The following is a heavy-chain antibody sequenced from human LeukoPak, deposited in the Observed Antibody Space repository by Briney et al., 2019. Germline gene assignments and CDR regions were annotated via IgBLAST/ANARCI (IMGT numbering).Heavy chain of an antibody. D-gene: IGHD3-10*01. CDR2: ITRSSYI. J-gene: IGHJ6*03. Sequence: GGSLRLSCAASGFTFSSYSMNWVRQAPGKGLEWVSSITRSSYIYYADSVKGRFTVSRDNAKNSLYLQMNSLRAEDTAVYYCAKMGKTENHYGSGRFSYYYYMDVWGKGTTVTISS. CDR1: GFTFSSYS. V-gene: IGHV3-21*01. CDR3: AKMGKTENHYGSGRFSYYYYMDV.